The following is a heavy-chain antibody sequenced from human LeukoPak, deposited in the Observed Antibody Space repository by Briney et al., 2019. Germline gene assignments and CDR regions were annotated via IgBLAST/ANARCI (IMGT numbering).Heavy chain of an antibody. V-gene: IGHV4-4*07. CDR1: GGSISSYY. CDR2: IYTSGST. D-gene: IGHD4/OR15-4a*01. CDR3: ARAKDHYRGNDAFDI. J-gene: IGHJ3*02. Sequence: SETLSLTCTVSGGSISSYYWSWIRQPAGKGLEWIGRIYTSGSTNYNPSLKSRVTMSVDTSKKQFSLKLTSVKAADTAVYYCARAKDHYRGNDAFDIWGQGRMVTVSS.